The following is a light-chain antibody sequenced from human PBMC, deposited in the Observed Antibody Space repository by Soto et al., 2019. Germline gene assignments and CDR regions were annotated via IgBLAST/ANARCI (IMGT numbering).Light chain of an antibody. CDR3: QQYGSSLMYT. CDR1: EGADSSY. J-gene: IGKJ2*01. Sequence: IVLTQSPGTLSLSPGERATLSCRASEGADSSYLAGYQQKPGQPPRLLIYGASSRATGIPDRFSGSGSGTDFTLTISRLEPEDFAVYYCQQYGSSLMYTFGQGTKLEIK. V-gene: IGKV3-20*01. CDR2: GAS.